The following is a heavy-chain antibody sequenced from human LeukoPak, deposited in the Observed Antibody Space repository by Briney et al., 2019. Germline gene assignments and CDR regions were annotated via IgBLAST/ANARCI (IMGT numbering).Heavy chain of an antibody. CDR2: IYSGGST. CDR3: ARDGGGIAAPLGY. D-gene: IGHD6-13*01. V-gene: IGHV3-53*01. CDR1: GFTVRTNK. Sequence: GGSLRLSGAASGFTVRTNKMSWVGQAQGKGGEGVAVIYSGGSTYYAYSVKGRFTISRDNSKNTLYLQMNSLRAEDTAVYYCARDGGGIAAPLGYRGQGTLVTVSS. J-gene: IGHJ4*02.